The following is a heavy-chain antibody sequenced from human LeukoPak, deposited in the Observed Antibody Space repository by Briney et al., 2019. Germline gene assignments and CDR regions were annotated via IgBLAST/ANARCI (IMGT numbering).Heavy chain of an antibody. CDR2: INPNSGGT. CDR1: GYTFTGYY. V-gene: IGHV1-2*02. Sequence: ASVKVSCKASGYTFTGYYMHWVRQAPGQGLDWMGWINPNSGGTNYAQKFQGRVTMTRDTSISTAYMELSRLRSDDTAVYYCARDLITMVRGVIIKPLDYWGQGTLVTVSS. J-gene: IGHJ4*02. CDR3: ARDLITMVRGVIIKPLDY. D-gene: IGHD3-10*01.